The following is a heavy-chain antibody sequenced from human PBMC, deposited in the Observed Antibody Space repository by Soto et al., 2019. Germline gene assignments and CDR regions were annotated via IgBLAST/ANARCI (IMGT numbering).Heavy chain of an antibody. J-gene: IGHJ4*02. CDR2: IIPFLGTT. V-gene: IGHV1-69*06. CDR1: GGTFSSNG. CDR3: TREGYSSSSSYRFLDS. D-gene: IGHD6-6*01. Sequence: QVHLVQSGAEVKKPGSSVKVSCRPSGGTFSSNGVSWVRQAPGLGLEWMGRIIPFLGTTNYAEKFQDRVTITADTSTNTAYMDLISLRSEDTAVYYCTREGYSSSSSYRFLDSWGQGTLVTVSS.